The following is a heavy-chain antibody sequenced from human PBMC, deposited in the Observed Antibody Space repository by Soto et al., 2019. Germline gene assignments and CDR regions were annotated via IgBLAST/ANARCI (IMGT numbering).Heavy chain of an antibody. Sequence: GASVKVSCKASGYTFTSYGISWVRQAPGQGLEWMGWISAYNGSTNYAQKLQGRVTMTTDTSTSTAYMELRSLRSDDTAVYYCATDIVVVPAATYPQDYYYYYGMDVWGQGTTVTVSS. CDR2: ISAYNGST. D-gene: IGHD2-2*01. CDR3: ATDIVVVPAATYPQDYYYYYGMDV. CDR1: GYTFTSYG. V-gene: IGHV1-18*01. J-gene: IGHJ6*02.